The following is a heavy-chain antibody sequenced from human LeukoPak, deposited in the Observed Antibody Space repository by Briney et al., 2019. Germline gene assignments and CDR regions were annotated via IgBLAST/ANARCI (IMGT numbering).Heavy chain of an antibody. V-gene: IGHV5-51*01. D-gene: IGHD2-2*01. J-gene: IGHJ4*02. CDR1: GYRFTNYW. Sequence: GESLKISCKTSGYRFTNYWIGWVRQMPGKGLEWMAMIYPGDSNTKYSQSFQGQVTISVDKSINTTFLQWSSLKASDSALYYCARRPNALVPFDYCGQGALVTVSS. CDR3: ARRPNALVPFDY. CDR2: IYPGDSNT.